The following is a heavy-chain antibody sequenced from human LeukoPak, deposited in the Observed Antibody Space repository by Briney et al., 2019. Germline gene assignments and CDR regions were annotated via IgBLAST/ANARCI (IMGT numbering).Heavy chain of an antibody. D-gene: IGHD2-2*02. CDR3: AKVRSIEYQLLYGLYFDY. CDR2: ITSSSNSI. J-gene: IGHJ4*02. Sequence: GGSLRLSCAASGFTFSRYSMNWVRQAPGKGLEWVSSITSSSNSIYYADSVKGRFTISRDNSKNTLYLQMNSLRAEDTAVYYCAKVRSIEYQLLYGLYFDYWGQGTLVTVSS. V-gene: IGHV3-21*04. CDR1: GFTFSRYS.